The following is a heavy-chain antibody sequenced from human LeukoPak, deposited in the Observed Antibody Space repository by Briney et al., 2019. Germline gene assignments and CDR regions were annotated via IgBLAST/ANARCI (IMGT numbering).Heavy chain of an antibody. CDR2: IFPTDSNT. Sequence: GESLKISFKGSGXNFTNHWIGWVRQMPGKGLEWMGIIFPTDSNTRYSPSFRGQVTISADKSISTAYLQWSSLKAWDTAIYYCARHSSRWFAGGGFDIWGQGTMVSVSS. CDR1: GXNFTNHW. D-gene: IGHD6-13*01. J-gene: IGHJ3*02. CDR3: ARHSSRWFAGGGFDI. V-gene: IGHV5-51*01.